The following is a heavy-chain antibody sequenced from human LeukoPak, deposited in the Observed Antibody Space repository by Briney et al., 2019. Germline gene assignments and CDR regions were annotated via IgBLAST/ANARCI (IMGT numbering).Heavy chain of an antibody. CDR3: ARHIYYDSSGYTYNWFDP. CDR1: GGSISSGDYY. D-gene: IGHD3-22*01. CDR2: MYYSGST. Sequence: SQTLSLTCTVSGGSISSGDYYWSWIRQPPGKGLEWIAYMYYSGSTYYNPSLKSRVTMSADTSKNQFSLKLSSVTAADTAVYYCARHIYYDSSGYTYNWFDPWGQGTLVTVSS. J-gene: IGHJ5*02. V-gene: IGHV4-30-4*01.